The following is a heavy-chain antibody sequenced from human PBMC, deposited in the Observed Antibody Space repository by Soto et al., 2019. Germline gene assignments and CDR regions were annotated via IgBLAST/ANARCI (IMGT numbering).Heavy chain of an antibody. CDR3: ARDRLAYYYDSSGYRPNDAFDI. CDR2: ISYDGSNK. D-gene: IGHD3-22*01. CDR1: GFTFSSYA. V-gene: IGHV3-30-3*01. Sequence: GGSLRLSCAASGFTFSSYAMHWVRQAPGKGLEWVAVISYDGSNKYYADSVKGRFTISRDNSKNTLYLQMNSLRAEDTAVYYCARDRLAYYYDSSGYRPNDAFDIWGQGTMVTVSS. J-gene: IGHJ3*02.